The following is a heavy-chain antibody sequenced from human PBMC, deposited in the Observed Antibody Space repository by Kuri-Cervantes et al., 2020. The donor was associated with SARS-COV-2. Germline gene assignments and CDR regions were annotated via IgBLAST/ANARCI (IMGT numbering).Heavy chain of an antibody. CDR3: ARDPYRGESTFDY. J-gene: IGHJ4*02. D-gene: IGHD3-10*01. CDR1: GGSVDNKNYF. V-gene: IGHV4-39*07. CDR2: IYFSGQT. Sequence: SETLSLTCTASGGSVDNKNYFWHWIRQPPGKGLEWIGKIYFSGQTHYSPSLKSRVTISLDTSKSQFSLSLNSLTAADTAVYFCARDPYRGESTFDYWGQGTLVTVSS.